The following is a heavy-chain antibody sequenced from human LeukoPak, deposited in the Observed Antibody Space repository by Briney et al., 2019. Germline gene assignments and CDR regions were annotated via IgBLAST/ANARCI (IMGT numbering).Heavy chain of an antibody. CDR2: IYYSGST. CDR3: AREGYCSDSSCHIAGWFDP. Sequence: SETLSLTCTVSGGSISSSSYYWGWIRQPPGKGLEWIGSIYYSGSTYYNPSLKSRVTISADTSKNQFSLKLSSVTAADTAVYYCAREGYCSDSSCHIAGWFDPWGQGTLVTVSS. V-gene: IGHV4-39*07. J-gene: IGHJ5*02. D-gene: IGHD2-15*01. CDR1: GGSISSSSYY.